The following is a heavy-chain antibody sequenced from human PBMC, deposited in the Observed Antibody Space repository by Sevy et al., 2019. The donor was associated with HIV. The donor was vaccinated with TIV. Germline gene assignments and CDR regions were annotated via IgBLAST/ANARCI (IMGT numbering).Heavy chain of an antibody. J-gene: IGHJ4*02. Sequence: GASVKVSCKASADTFTNNYIHWVRQAPGQGLEWMGIVDPSGGNASCARRFQDRVTLTRDTSRSTLYMDLTSLTSEDTAVYYCVRADPAQHFDSWGQGTLVTVSS. CDR1: ADTFTNNY. CDR2: VDPSGGNA. V-gene: IGHV1-46*01. CDR3: VRADPAQHFDS.